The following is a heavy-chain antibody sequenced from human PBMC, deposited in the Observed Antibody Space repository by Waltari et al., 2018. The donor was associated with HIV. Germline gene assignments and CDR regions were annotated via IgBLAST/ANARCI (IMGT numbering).Heavy chain of an antibody. CDR1: GFTLNNYA. CDR2: ISGSGDRT. V-gene: IGHV3-23*01. D-gene: IGHD3-3*01. CDR3: AVQDGFFDF. J-gene: IGHJ4*02. Sequence: EVQLLESGGTLVRPGGSLRLSCTVYGFTLNNYALNWGRQAPGKGLERVGGISGSGDRTDYAASAKGRFTISRDNSKKTLYLQMRGLRVDDTASYYCAVQDGFFDFWGRGTVVSVAS.